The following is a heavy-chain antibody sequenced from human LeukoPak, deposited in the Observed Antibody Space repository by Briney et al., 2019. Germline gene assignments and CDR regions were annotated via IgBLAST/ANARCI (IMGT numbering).Heavy chain of an antibody. CDR2: IKQDGSEE. J-gene: IGHJ6*02. CDR1: GFTFSSYW. V-gene: IGHV3-7*03. Sequence: GGSLRLSCAASGFTFSSYWMSWVRQAPGKGLEWVANIKQDGSEEYYVDSVKGRFTISRDNAKNSLYLQMNSLRAEDTAVYYCARVSYDFWSGSSDYYGMDVWGQGTTVTVSS. CDR3: ARVSYDFWSGSSDYYGMDV. D-gene: IGHD3-3*01.